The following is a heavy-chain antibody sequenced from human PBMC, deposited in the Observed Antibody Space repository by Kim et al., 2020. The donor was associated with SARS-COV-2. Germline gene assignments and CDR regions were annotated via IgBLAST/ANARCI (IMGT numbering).Heavy chain of an antibody. Sequence: GGSLRLSCRASGFTLNTYAMNWVRQAPGRGLEWVSGISCSGSSTDYTDSVKGRFTISRDDSKNTLYLQMNSLRVEDTALYYCARDPTGWYSNWFDPWGQGTLVTVSS. V-gene: IGHV3-23*01. CDR1: GFTLNTYA. CDR3: ARDPTGWYSNWFDP. J-gene: IGHJ5*02. D-gene: IGHD6-19*01. CDR2: ISCSGSST.